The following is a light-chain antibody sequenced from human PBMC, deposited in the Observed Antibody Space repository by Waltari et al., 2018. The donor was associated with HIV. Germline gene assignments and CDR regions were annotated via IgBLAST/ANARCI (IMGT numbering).Light chain of an antibody. CDR2: GAS. J-gene: IGKJ2*01. CDR3: QQYGSSPYT. CDR1: QSVSSSY. V-gene: IGKV3-20*01. Sequence: EIVLTQSPGTLSLSPGEGATLSCRASQSVSSSYLAWYRQKPGQPPRLLIYGASSRATGVPDRFSGSGSGTDFTLTISRLEPEDFAVYFCQQYGSSPYTFGQGTNLE.